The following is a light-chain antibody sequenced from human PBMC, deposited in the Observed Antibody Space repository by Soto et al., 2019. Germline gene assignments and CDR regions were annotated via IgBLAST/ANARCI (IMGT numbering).Light chain of an antibody. CDR3: QQYDNLPIT. Sequence: DIQMTQSPSSLSASVGDRVTITCRASQSISSYLNWYQQKPGKAPKLLIYEASNLETGVPSRFSGSGSGTDFTFSISSLQPEDIATYYCQQYDNLPITFGQGTRLEI. CDR1: QSISSY. CDR2: EAS. J-gene: IGKJ5*01. V-gene: IGKV1-33*01.